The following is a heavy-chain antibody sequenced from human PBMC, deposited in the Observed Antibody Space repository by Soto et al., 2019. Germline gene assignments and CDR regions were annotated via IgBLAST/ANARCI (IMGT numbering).Heavy chain of an antibody. CDR2: ISGSGAAT. V-gene: IGHV3-23*01. Sequence: EVQLLESGGGLVQPGGSLRLSCASSGFTFSSYGMTWVRRPPGKGLEWVSAISGSGAATYYADSVQGRFTISRDNSNNTLYLQMNSRRAEDTAVYSCAKVLYGVVTYFDSWGQGTLVTVSS. J-gene: IGHJ4*02. CDR3: AKVLYGVVTYFDS. D-gene: IGHD3-3*01. CDR1: GFTFSSYG.